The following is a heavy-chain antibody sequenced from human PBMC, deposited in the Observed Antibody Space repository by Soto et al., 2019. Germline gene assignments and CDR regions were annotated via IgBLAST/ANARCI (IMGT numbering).Heavy chain of an antibody. J-gene: IGHJ5*02. CDR1: GGTISSGGYY. CDR3: ARDRGDEDPYYDFWRGESRQSGPGCWFDP. Sequence: SETLSLTCTVSGGTISSGGYYWSLIRHHPGKGLEWIGYIYYSGSTYYNPSLKSRVTISVDTSKNQFSLKLSSVTAADTAVYYCARDRGDEDPYYDFWRGESRQSGPGCWFDPWGQGTLVTVAS. CDR2: IYYSGST. D-gene: IGHD3-3*01. V-gene: IGHV4-31*03.